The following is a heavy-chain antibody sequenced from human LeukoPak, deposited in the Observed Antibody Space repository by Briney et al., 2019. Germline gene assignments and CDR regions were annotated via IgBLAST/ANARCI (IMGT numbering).Heavy chain of an antibody. V-gene: IGHV1-69*05. CDR2: IIPIFGTA. J-gene: IGHJ6*03. CDR3: ARVVIAALSGLYYYYYMDV. CDR1: GGTFSSYA. Sequence: SVKVSCKASGGTFSSYAISWVRQAPGQGLEWMGGIIPIFGTANYAQKFQGRVTITTDESTSTAYKELSSLRSEDTAVYYCARVVIAALSGLYYYYYMDVWGKGTTVTVSS. D-gene: IGHD6-6*01.